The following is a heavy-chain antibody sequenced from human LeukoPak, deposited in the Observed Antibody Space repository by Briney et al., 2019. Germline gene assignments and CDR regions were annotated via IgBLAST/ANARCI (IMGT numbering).Heavy chain of an antibody. CDR2: IYYSGST. Sequence: SETLSLTCTVSGGSISSYYWSWIRQPPGKGLEWLGYIYYSGSTNYNPSLKSRVTISVDTSKNQFSLKLSSVTAADTAVYYCARDRFRGIARYFDLWGRGTLVTVSS. D-gene: IGHD3-10*01. V-gene: IGHV4-59*01. J-gene: IGHJ2*01. CDR3: ARDRFRGIARYFDL. CDR1: GGSISSYY.